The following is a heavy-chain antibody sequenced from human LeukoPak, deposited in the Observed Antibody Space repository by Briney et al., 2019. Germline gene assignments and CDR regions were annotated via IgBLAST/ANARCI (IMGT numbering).Heavy chain of an antibody. CDR3: ARVRLYSGKVGIGGGASGFFDY. Sequence: SETLSLTCAVYGGSFSGYYWSWIRQPPGRGLEWIGEINHSGSTNYNPSLKSRVTISVDTSKNQFSLKLRSVTAADTAFYYCARVRLYSGKVGIGGGASGFFDYWGQGALVTVSS. CDR2: INHSGST. D-gene: IGHD3-10*01. CDR1: GGSFSGYY. V-gene: IGHV4-34*01. J-gene: IGHJ4*02.